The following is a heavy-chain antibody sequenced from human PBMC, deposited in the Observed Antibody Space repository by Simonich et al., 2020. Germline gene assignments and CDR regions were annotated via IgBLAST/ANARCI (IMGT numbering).Heavy chain of an antibody. CDR3: ARDYINYDAFDI. J-gene: IGHJ3*02. Sequence: EVQLVESGGGLVQPGGSLRLSCAASGFTFSSYWMHWVRQAPGKGLGWVSRINSDGSSTSYADSVKGRFTISRDNAKNTLYLQMNSLRAEDTAVYYCARDYINYDAFDIWGQGTMVTVSS. CDR2: INSDGSST. D-gene: IGHD4-4*01. CDR1: GFTFSSYW. V-gene: IGHV3-74*01.